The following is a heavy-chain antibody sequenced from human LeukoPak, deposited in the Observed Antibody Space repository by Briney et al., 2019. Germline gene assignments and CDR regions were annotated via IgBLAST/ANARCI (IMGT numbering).Heavy chain of an antibody. CDR1: GGSISSSNW. CDR3: ARADVTEWLLS. Sequence: PSGTLSLTCAVSGGSISSSNWWSWVRQPPGKGLEWIGEIYHSGSTNYNPSLKGRVTISVDKSKNQFSLKLSSVTAADTAVYYCARADVTEWLLSWGQGTLVTVSS. CDR2: IYHSGST. D-gene: IGHD3-3*01. V-gene: IGHV4-4*02. J-gene: IGHJ5*02.